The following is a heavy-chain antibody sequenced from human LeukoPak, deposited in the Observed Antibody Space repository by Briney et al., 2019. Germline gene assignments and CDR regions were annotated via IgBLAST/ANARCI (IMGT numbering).Heavy chain of an antibody. Sequence: SETQSLTCTVSGVSISGYDLSWVRQPPGKGLEWIGYINYVGSTNYNPSLKSRVTFSVDTSKDQFSLELTSVTAADTAVYYCARQPPAASGQALDYWGQGTRVSAPS. V-gene: IGHV4-59*08. D-gene: IGHD6-13*01. CDR1: GVSISGYD. CDR2: INYVGST. J-gene: IGHJ4*02. CDR3: ARQPPAASGQALDY.